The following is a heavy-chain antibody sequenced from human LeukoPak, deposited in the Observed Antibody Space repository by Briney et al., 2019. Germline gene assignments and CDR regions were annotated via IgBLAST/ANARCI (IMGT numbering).Heavy chain of an antibody. CDR3: ARDQSSYGMDV. D-gene: IGHD3-10*01. Sequence: SETLSLTCAVYGGSFSGYYWSWIRQPPGKGLEWIGEINHSGSTNYNPSLKSRVTISVDTSKNQFSLKLSSVTAAGTAVYYCARDQSSYGMDVWGQGTTVTVSS. CDR1: GGSFSGYY. V-gene: IGHV4-34*01. J-gene: IGHJ6*02. CDR2: INHSGST.